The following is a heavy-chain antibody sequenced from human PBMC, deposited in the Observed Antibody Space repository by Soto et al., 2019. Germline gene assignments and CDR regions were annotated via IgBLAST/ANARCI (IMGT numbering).Heavy chain of an antibody. CDR1: VCSISIGYYY. Sequence: PSSTXSLTCTVSVCSISIGYYYLSWIRQPPGKGLDWIGYIYYSGSTYYNPSLKSRVTISLDTSKNQFSLKLSSVTAADTAVYYCATGGVWPITGPDFDPWGPGTL. D-gene: IGHD1-20*01. V-gene: IGHV4-30-4*01. CDR3: ATGGVWPITGPDFDP. J-gene: IGHJ5*02. CDR2: IYYSGST.